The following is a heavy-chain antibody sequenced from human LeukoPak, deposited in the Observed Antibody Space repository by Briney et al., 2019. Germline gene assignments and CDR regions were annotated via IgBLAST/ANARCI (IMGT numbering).Heavy chain of an antibody. CDR2: ISTSSLYI. D-gene: IGHD3-22*01. J-gene: IGHJ4*02. CDR3: ARVARGTYYYDSSGYTAFDY. V-gene: IGHV3-21*01. CDR1: GFTFSRYN. Sequence: GGSLRLSCAASGFTFSRYNMNWVRQAPGKGLEWVSSISTSSLYIYYADSMKGRFTISRDNAKNSLYLQMNSLRAEDTAVYYCARVARGTYYYDSSGYTAFDYWGQGTLVTVSS.